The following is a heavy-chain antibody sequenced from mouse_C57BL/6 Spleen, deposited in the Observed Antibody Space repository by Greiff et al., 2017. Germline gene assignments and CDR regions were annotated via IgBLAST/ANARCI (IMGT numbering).Heavy chain of an antibody. J-gene: IGHJ2*01. Sequence: EVKLMESGEGLVKPGGSLKLSCAASGFTFSSYAMSWVRQTPEKRLEWVAYISSGGDYIYYAATVKGRFTISRDNARNTLYLQMSSLKSEDTAMDYCTRERAFTTGFDDWGKGTTLTVSS. CDR2: ISSGGDYI. D-gene: IGHD1-1*01. V-gene: IGHV5-9-1*02. CDR1: GFTFSSYA. CDR3: TRERAFTTGFDD.